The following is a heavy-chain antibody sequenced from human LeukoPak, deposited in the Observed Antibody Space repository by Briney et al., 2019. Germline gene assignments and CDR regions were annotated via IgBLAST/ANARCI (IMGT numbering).Heavy chain of an antibody. CDR2: ISSSSSYI. Sequence: TAGGSLRLSCAASGFTFSSYSMNWVRQAPGKGLEWVSSISSSSSYIYYADSVKGRFTISRDNAKNSLYLQMNSLRAEDTAVYYRARVMEAAGIRFNYGMDVWGQGTTVTVSS. V-gene: IGHV3-21*01. CDR3: ARVMEAAGIRFNYGMDV. J-gene: IGHJ6*02. CDR1: GFTFSSYS. D-gene: IGHD6-13*01.